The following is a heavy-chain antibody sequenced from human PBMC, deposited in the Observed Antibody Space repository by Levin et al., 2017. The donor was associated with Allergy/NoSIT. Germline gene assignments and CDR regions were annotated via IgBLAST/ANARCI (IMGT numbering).Heavy chain of an antibody. D-gene: IGHD3-16*01. CDR2: ISGSGGST. V-gene: IGHV3-23*01. J-gene: IGHJ1*01. CDR1: GFTFSSYA. CDR3: AKVHRGPLWGSPGEYFQH. Sequence: GESLKISCAASGFTFSSYAMSWVRQAPGKGLEWVSAISGSGGSTYYADSVKGRFTISRDNSKNTLYLQMNSLRAEDTAVYYCAKVHRGPLWGSPGEYFQHWGQGTLVTVSS.